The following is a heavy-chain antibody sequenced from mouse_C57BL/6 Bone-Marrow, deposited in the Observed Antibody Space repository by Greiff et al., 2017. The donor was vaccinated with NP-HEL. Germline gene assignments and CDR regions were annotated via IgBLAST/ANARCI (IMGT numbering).Heavy chain of an antibody. Sequence: EVQLQQSGAELVRPGASVTLSCTASGFNIKDYYMHWVKQRPEQGLEWIGRIDPEDGDTEYAPKFQGKATMTADTSSNTAYLQLSSLTSEDTAVYYCTIDSTQDYYAMDYWGQGTSVTVSS. V-gene: IGHV14-1*01. CDR1: GFNIKDYY. J-gene: IGHJ4*01. CDR2: IDPEDGDT. CDR3: TIDSTQDYYAMDY. D-gene: IGHD2-5*01.